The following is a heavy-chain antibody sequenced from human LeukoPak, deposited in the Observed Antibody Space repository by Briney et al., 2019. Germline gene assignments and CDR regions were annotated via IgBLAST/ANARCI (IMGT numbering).Heavy chain of an antibody. D-gene: IGHD6-19*01. V-gene: IGHV3-33*08. J-gene: IGHJ5*02. CDR3: ARDRADPRDPYNWFDP. CDR1: GFTFSTYW. Sequence: GGPLRLSCAASGFTFSTYWMSWVRQAPGKGLEWVAVIHYDGSHQYYADSVKGRFTISRDNSKNTLYLQLTSLRAEDTAVYYCARDRADPRDPYNWFDPWGQGTLVTVSS. CDR2: IHYDGSHQ.